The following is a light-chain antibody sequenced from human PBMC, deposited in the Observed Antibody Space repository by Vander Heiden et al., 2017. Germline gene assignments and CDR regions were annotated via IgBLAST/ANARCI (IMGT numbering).Light chain of an antibody. CDR1: SSNIGSNH. J-gene: IGLJ1*01. V-gene: IGLV1-47*01. CDR3: AAWDDSLSGLYV. Sequence: QSVLTQPPPAAGTRGQRVTISCSGSSSNIGSNHVYWYQQLPGTAPKLLIYRNNPRPSGVPDRFSGSKSGTSASLAISGLRSEDEADYYCAAWDDSLSGLYVFGTGTKVTVL. CDR2: RNN.